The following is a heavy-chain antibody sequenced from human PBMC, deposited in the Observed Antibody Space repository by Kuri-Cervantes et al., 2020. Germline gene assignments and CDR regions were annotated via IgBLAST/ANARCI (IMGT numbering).Heavy chain of an antibody. J-gene: IGHJ6*02. Sequence: ASVKVSCKASGYTFTSYYMHWVRQAPGQGLEWMGIINPSGGSTSYAQKFQGRVTMTRNTSISTAYMELSSLRSEDTAVYYCARRGGATGSEGYYGMDVWGQGTTVTVSS. V-gene: IGHV1-46*01. D-gene: IGHD5-12*01. CDR3: ARRGGATGSEGYYGMDV. CDR2: INPSGGST. CDR1: GYTFTSYY.